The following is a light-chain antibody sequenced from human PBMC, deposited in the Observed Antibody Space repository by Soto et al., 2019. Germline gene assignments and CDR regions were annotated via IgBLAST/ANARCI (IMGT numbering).Light chain of an antibody. CDR2: EVS. CDR1: SSDVGGYNY. V-gene: IGLV2-14*01. J-gene: IGLJ3*02. Sequence: QSALTQPASVSGSPGQSITISCTGTSSDVGGYNYVSWYQHHPGKAPKLMIYEVSDRSSGVSNRFSGSKSGNTASLTISRLQAEDEADYYCSSYTSTSTWVFGGGTKLTVL. CDR3: SSYTSTSTWV.